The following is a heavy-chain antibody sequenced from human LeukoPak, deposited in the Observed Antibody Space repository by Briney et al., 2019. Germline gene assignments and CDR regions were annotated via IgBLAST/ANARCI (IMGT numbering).Heavy chain of an antibody. CDR3: ARDLVGGSVRGATRYYYYYMDV. CDR1: GYTFTGYY. CDR2: INPNSGGT. Sequence: GASVKVSCKASGYTFTGYYMHWVRQAPGQGLEWMGWINPNSGGTNYAQKFQGRVTMTRDTSISTAYMELSRLRSDDTAVYYCARDLVGGSVRGATRYYYYYMDVWGKGTTVTVSS. J-gene: IGHJ6*03. V-gene: IGHV1-2*02. D-gene: IGHD3-10*01.